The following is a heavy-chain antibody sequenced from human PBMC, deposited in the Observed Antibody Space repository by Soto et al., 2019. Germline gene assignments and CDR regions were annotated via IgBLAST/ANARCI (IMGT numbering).Heavy chain of an antibody. V-gene: IGHV1-18*01. D-gene: IGHD3-9*01. CDR3: AGLPAYDILTGYHPADY. J-gene: IGHJ4*02. Sequence: QVQLVQSGAEVKKPGASVKVSCKASGYTFTSYGISWVRQAPGQGLEWMGWISAYNGNTNYAQKLQGRVTMTTDTSTSPAYMELRSLRSDDTAVYYCAGLPAYDILTGYHPADYWGQGTLVTVSS. CDR1: GYTFTSYG. CDR2: ISAYNGNT.